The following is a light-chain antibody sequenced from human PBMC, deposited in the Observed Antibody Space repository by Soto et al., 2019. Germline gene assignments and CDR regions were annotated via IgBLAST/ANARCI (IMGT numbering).Light chain of an antibody. CDR2: GAS. J-gene: IGKJ5*01. CDR3: QQYDNWPPFT. V-gene: IGKV3-15*01. CDR1: QSVSSN. Sequence: EIVVTQSPATLSVSPGERATLSCRASQSVSSNLAWYQQKPGQAPRLLIYGASTRATGIPARFSGSGSGTEFTLSISSLQSEDFAFYYCQQYDNWPPFTFGQGTRLEI.